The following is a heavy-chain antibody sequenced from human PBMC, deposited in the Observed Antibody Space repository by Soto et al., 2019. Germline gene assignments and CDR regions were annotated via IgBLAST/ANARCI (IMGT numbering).Heavy chain of an antibody. J-gene: IGHJ6*02. Sequence: GQLMESGGGVVQPGRSLRLSCAAPGFTFSDYGMHWVRQAPGKGLEWVAVMSDDGSKKYYAVSVKGRFTISRDDSKNTLYLQMNSLRAEDTAVYYCAKDRGGDYFYGMDVWGQGTTVTVSS. CDR2: MSDDGSKK. D-gene: IGHD2-21*01. CDR1: GFTFSDYG. V-gene: IGHV3-30*18. CDR3: AKDRGGDYFYGMDV.